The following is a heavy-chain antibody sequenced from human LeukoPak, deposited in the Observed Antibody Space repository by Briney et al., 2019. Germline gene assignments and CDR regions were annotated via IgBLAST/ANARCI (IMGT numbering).Heavy chain of an antibody. CDR2: ISYDGSNK. CDR3: AKGGDDYGDSYPFDY. J-gene: IGHJ4*02. Sequence: GRSLRLSCAASGFTFSSYGMHWVRQAPGKGLEWVAVISYDGSNKYYADSVKGRFTISRDNSENTLYLQMNSLRAEDTAVYYCAKGGDDYGDSYPFDYWGQGTLVTVSS. CDR1: GFTFSSYG. D-gene: IGHD4-17*01. V-gene: IGHV3-30*18.